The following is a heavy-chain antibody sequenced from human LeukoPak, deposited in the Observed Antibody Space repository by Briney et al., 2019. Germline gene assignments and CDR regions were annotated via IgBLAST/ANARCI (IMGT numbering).Heavy chain of an antibody. J-gene: IGHJ4*02. CDR2: IHPNGGGT. CDR3: MREDY. Sequence: GASVKVSCKASGYTFTVHYLHWVRQAPGQGLEWMGWIHPNGGGTVYAQKFQGRVTMTRDTSISTVFMELSNLRSDDTAVYYCMREDYWGQGTLVTVSS. V-gene: IGHV1-2*02. CDR1: GYTFTVHY.